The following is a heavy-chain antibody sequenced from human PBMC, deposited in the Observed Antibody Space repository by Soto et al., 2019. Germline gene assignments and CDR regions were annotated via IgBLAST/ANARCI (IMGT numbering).Heavy chain of an antibody. CDR2: ITYTGRN. V-gene: IGHV4-61*03. CDR1: GDSVTSGSYY. J-gene: IGHJ6*02. CDR3: AREWGLLPYYVMNV. D-gene: IGHD7-27*01. Sequence: PSETLSLTCIVSGDSVTSGSYYWTWLRQPAGKGLEGSGYITYTGRNKYNPTLRSRVTISVDTSKNDFSLNLSSVTAAVTAVYFCAREWGLLPYYVMNVWGHGTAVTVSS.